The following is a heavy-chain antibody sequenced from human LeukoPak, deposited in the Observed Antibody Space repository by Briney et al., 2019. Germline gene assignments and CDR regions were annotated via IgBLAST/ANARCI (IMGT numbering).Heavy chain of an antibody. D-gene: IGHD3-9*01. CDR2: IKQDGSEK. J-gene: IGHJ3*02. CDR1: GFTFSSYW. Sequence: GGSLRLSCAASGFTFSSYWMSWVRQAPGKGLEWVANIKQDGSEKYYVDSVKGRFTISRDNAKNSLYLQMNSLRAEDTAVYYCASGSIFRIFRYFDIWGQGTMVTVSS. V-gene: IGHV3-7*01. CDR3: ASGSIFRIFRYFDI.